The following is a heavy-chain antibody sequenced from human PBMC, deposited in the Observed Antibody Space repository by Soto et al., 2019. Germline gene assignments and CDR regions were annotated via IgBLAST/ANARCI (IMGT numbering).Heavy chain of an antibody. D-gene: IGHD5-18*01. CDR3: ARRRGYSYDFDS. CDR2: IDPSDSRT. Sequence: EVQLVQSGAEVKKPGESLTISCNTSGYTFTNYWISWVRQRPGQGLEWMGRIDPSDSRTKYNPSFEGHVSISIDKSISAVFLQWSSLRASDTAVYYCARRRGYSYDFDSWGQGTLVTVSS. CDR1: GYTFTNYW. J-gene: IGHJ4*02. V-gene: IGHV5-10-1*03.